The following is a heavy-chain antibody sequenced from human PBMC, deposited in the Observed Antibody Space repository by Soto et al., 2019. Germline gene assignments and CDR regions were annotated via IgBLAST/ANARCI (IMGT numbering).Heavy chain of an antibody. Sequence: PGGSLRLSCAASGFTFSSYWMHWVRQAPGKGPVWVSRINGDGSSTSYADSVKGRFTISRDNAKNTLFLQMNNLRAEDAAVYYCAREWGQSLVAIDCWGQGTLVTVSS. CDR3: AREWGQSLVAIDC. V-gene: IGHV3-74*01. D-gene: IGHD6-19*01. J-gene: IGHJ4*02. CDR2: INGDGSST. CDR1: GFTFSSYW.